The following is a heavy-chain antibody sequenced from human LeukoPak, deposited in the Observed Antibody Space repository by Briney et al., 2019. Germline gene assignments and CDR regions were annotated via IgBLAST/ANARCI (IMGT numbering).Heavy chain of an antibody. D-gene: IGHD3-16*01. CDR1: GFTFSSYD. V-gene: IGHV3-30*18. Sequence: PGRSLRLSCAASGFTFSSYDMHWVRQAPGKGLEWVAVISYDGRSEYYADSVKGRFTISRDNSKKTLYLEMNSLRAEDTAMYYCAKDVYDYVRGAFDIWGQGTMVTVSS. CDR3: AKDVYDYVRGAFDI. CDR2: ISYDGRSE. J-gene: IGHJ3*02.